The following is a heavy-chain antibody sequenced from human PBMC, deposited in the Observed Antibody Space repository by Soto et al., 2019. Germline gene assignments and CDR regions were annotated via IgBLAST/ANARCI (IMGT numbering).Heavy chain of an antibody. J-gene: IGHJ4*02. CDR3: ARLSTVTTSY. D-gene: IGHD4-17*01. CDR2: IYYSGST. CDR1: GGSISSYY. Sequence: SETLSLTCTVSGGSISSYYWSWIRQPPGKGLEWIGDIYYSGSTNYNPSLKSRVTISVDASKNQFSLKLSSVTAADTAVYYCARLSTVTTSYWGQGTLVTVSS. V-gene: IGHV4-59*12.